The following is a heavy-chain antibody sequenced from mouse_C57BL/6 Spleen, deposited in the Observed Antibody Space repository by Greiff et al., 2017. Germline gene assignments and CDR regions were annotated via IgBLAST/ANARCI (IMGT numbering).Heavy chain of an antibody. CDR2: FYPGSGSI. CDR3: ARHEEYREGCAY. J-gene: IGHJ3*01. CDR1: GYTFTEYT. Sequence: QVQLQQSGAELVKPGASVKLSCKASGYTFTEYTIHWVKQRSGQGLEWIGWFYPGSGSIKYNEKFKDKATVTADKSSSTVYMWLSRLTSEDAAVYCGARHEEYREGCAYWGQSTLVTVSA. D-gene: IGHD5-1-1*01. V-gene: IGHV1-62-2*01.